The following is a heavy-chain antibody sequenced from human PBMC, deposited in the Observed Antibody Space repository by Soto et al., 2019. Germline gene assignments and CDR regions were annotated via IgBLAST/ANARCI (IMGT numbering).Heavy chain of an antibody. D-gene: IGHD4-17*01. CDR2: ISGSGGST. J-gene: IGHJ6*02. CDR3: AKPTTVTTTFSHYYYYYYGMDV. V-gene: IGHV3-23*01. CDR1: GFTFISYA. Sequence: PGGSLRLSCAASGFTFISYAMSWVRQAPGKGLEWVSAISGSGGSTYYADSVKGRFTISRDNSKNTLYLQMNSLRAEDTAVYYCAKPTTVTTTFSHYYYYYYGMDVWGQGTTVTVSS.